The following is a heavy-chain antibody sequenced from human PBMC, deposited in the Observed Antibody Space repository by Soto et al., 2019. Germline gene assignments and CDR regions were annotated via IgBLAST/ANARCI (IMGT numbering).Heavy chain of an antibody. Sequence: QVQLVESGGGVVQPGRSLRLSCAASGFTFSSYAMHWVRQAPGKGLEWVAVISYDGSNKYYADSVKGRFTISRDNSKNTLYLQMNSLRAEDTAVSYCARGADAFDIWGQGTMVTVSS. V-gene: IGHV3-30-3*01. D-gene: IGHD3-10*01. CDR1: GFTFSSYA. CDR3: ARGADAFDI. J-gene: IGHJ3*02. CDR2: ISYDGSNK.